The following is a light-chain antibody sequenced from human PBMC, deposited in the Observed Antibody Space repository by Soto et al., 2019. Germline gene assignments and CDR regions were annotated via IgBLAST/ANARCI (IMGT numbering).Light chain of an antibody. CDR2: DAS. CDR3: PHYNSSSEA. V-gene: IGKV1-5*01. Sequence: DIQMTQSPSTLSASVGDRVTITCRASQNINSWLAWYQQKPGKAPKFLIYDASSLENGVPSRFSCSGAGTECTRPISSLQPDDVATDYCPHYNSSSEAFGQGTKVDI. CDR1: QNINSW. J-gene: IGKJ1*01.